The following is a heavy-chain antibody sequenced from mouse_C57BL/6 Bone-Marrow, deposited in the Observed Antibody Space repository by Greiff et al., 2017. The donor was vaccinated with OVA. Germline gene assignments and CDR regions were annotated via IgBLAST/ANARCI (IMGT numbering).Heavy chain of an antibody. J-gene: IGHJ2*01. D-gene: IGHD2-4*01. CDR3: ARGKLNDYDLDYFDY. CDR2: ILPGSGST. CDR1: GYTFTGYW. V-gene: IGHV1-9*01. Sequence: VQLQQSGAELMKPGASVKLSCKATGYTFTGYWIEWVKQRPGHGLEWIGEILPGSGSTNYNEKFKGKATFTAYTSSNTAYMQLSSLTTEDSAIYYCARGKLNDYDLDYFDYWGQGTTLTVSS.